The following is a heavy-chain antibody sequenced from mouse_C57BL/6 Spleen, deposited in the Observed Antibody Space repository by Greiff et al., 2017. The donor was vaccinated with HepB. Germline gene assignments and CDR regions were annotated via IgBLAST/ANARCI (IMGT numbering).Heavy chain of an antibody. V-gene: IGHV1-53*01. CDR1: GYTFTSYW. CDR3: ARQAAQAAWFAY. CDR2: INPSNGGT. D-gene: IGHD3-2*02. Sequence: VQLQQPGTELVKPGASVKLSCKASGYTFTSYWMHWVKQRPGQGLEWIGNINPSNGGTNYNEKFKSKATLTVDKSSSTTYMQLSSLTSEDSAVYYCARQAAQAAWFAYWGQGTLVTVSA. J-gene: IGHJ3*01.